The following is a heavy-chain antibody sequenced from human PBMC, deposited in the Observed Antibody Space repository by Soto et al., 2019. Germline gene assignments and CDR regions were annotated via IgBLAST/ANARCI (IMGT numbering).Heavy chain of an antibody. CDR2: ISSSSSYI. J-gene: IGHJ4*02. V-gene: IGHV3-21*01. Sequence: GGSLRLSCAASGFTFSSYSMNWVRQAPGKGLEWVSSISSSSSYIYYADSVKGRFTISRDNAKNSLYLQMNSLRAEDTAVYYCAREEGRAHITGNDYWGQGTLVTVSS. CDR1: GFTFSSYS. D-gene: IGHD1-20*01. CDR3: AREEGRAHITGNDY.